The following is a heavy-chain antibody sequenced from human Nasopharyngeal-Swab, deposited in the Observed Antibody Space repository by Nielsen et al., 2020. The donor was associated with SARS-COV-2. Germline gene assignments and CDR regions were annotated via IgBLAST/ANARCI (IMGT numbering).Heavy chain of an antibody. V-gene: IGHV3-30*02. D-gene: IGHD2/OR15-2a*01. CDR1: GLPFSAYG. Sequence: GGSLRLSCAAAGLPFSAYGMHWVRQAPGRGLEWLTFIAYDGRTKYSADFVRGRFTVSRDNSKSTLHLQMSSLRAEDTATYYCAREGIDAFDIWGQGTMVTVSS. J-gene: IGHJ3*02. CDR3: AREGIDAFDI. CDR2: IAYDGRTK.